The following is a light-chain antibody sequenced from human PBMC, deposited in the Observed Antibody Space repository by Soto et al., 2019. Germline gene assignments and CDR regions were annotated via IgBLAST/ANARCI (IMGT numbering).Light chain of an antibody. J-gene: IGKJ1*01. V-gene: IGKV3-15*01. CDR3: QQYNNWSWT. Sequence: IVMTQSPATLSVSPGERATLSCRASQSLGSNLAWYQQKPGQAPRFLIYGASTRATGIPARFSGSGAGTEYTLTISGLQSEDFAIYYCQQYNNWSWTFGKGTKVEIK. CDR1: QSLGSN. CDR2: GAS.